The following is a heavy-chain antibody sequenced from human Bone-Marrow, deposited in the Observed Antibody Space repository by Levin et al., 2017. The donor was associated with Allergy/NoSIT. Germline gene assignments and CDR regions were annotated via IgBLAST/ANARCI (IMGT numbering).Heavy chain of an antibody. CDR2: IYHTGLT. CDR3: ARLTGDAFDI. D-gene: IGHD7-27*01. V-gene: IGHV4-31*03. J-gene: IGHJ3*02. CDR1: GGSLSSGLHY. Sequence: SQTLSLTCTVSGGSLSSGLHYWSWIRQYPGKGLEWIGYIYHTGLTYYNTSLKSRLNISVGTSRSQFSLSLSSVTAADTAIYYCARLTGDAFDIWGQGTLVTVSS.